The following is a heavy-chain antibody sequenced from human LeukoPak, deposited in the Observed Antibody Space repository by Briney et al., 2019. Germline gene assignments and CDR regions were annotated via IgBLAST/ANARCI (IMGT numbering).Heavy chain of an antibody. CDR1: GFTFSSHG. Sequence: GGSLRLYCAASGFTFSSHGMSWVRQAPGKGLEWVSGISGSGGGTFYADSVRGRFTISRDNSKNTVYLQMNSLRAEDTAVYYCAKSATTVTSNFDYWAREPWSPSPQ. J-gene: IGHJ4*02. D-gene: IGHD4-17*01. CDR3: AKSATTVTSNFDY. V-gene: IGHV3-23*01. CDR2: ISGSGGGT.